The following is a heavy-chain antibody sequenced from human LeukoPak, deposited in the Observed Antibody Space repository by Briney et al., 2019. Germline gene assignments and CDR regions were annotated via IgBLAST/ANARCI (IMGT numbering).Heavy chain of an antibody. D-gene: IGHD4-23*01. CDR1: GGSFSGYY. J-gene: IGHJ5*02. Sequence: PSETLSLTCAVYGGSFSGYYWSWIRQPPGKGLEWIGSIYHSGSTYYNPSLKSRVTISVDTSKNQFSLKLSSVTAADTAVYYCARGIVDDYGGNSGSGWFDPWGQGTLVTVSS. CDR3: ARGIVDDYGGNSGSGWFDP. V-gene: IGHV4-34*01. CDR2: IYHSGST.